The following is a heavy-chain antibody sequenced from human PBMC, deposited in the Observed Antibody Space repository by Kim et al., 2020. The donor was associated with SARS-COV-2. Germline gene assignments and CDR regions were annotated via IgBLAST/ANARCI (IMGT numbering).Heavy chain of an antibody. CDR1: GYSFTSYW. Sequence: GESLKISCKGSGYSFTSYWISWVRQMPGKGLEWMGRIDPSDSYTNYSPSFQGHVTISADKSISTAYLQWSSLKASDTAMYYCARQDPDSSSWYDRTTKSPYYYYGMDVWGQGTTVTVSS. J-gene: IGHJ6*02. CDR3: ARQDPDSSSWYDRTTKSPYYYYGMDV. CDR2: IDPSDSYT. V-gene: IGHV5-10-1*01. D-gene: IGHD6-13*01.